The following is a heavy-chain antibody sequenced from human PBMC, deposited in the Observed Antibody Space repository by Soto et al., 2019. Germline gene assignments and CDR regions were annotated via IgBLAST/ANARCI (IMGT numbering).Heavy chain of an antibody. J-gene: IGHJ4*02. CDR2: IYYSGST. CDR3: ARDSGIAAAGTISYFDY. D-gene: IGHD6-13*01. V-gene: IGHV4-59*01. Sequence: SEPLSLTCTVSGGSISSYYWSWIRQPPGKGLEWIGYIYYSGSTNYNPSLKSRVTISVDTSKNQFSLKLSSVTAADTAVYYCARDSGIAAAGTISYFDYWGQGTLVTVSS. CDR1: GGSISSYY.